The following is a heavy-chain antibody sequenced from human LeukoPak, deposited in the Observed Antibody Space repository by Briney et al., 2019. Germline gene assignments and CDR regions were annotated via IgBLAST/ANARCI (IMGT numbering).Heavy chain of an antibody. V-gene: IGHV4-61*01. CDR1: GGSVSSGSYY. J-gene: IGHJ4*02. CDR2: IYYSGST. D-gene: IGHD6-13*01. CDR3: ARDFSSSWYAFDY. Sequence: SETQSLTCTVSGGSVSSGSYYWSWIRQPPGKGLEWIGYIYYSGSTNYNSSLKSRVTISVDTSKNQFSLKLSSVTAADTAVYYCARDFSSSWYAFDYWGQGILVTVSS.